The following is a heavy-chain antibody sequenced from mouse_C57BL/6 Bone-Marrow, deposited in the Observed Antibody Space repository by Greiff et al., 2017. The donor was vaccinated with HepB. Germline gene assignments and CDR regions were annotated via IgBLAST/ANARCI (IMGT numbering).Heavy chain of an antibody. Sequence: QVQLKQSGPELVKPGASVKISCKASGYTFTDYYINWVKQRPGQGLEWIGWIFPGSGSTYYNEKFKGKATLTVDKSSSTAYMLLSSLTSEDSAVYFCARSQLRLEGAMDYWGQGTSVTVSS. CDR2: IFPGSGST. J-gene: IGHJ4*01. CDR1: GYTFTDYY. CDR3: ARSQLRLEGAMDY. D-gene: IGHD3-2*02. V-gene: IGHV1-75*01.